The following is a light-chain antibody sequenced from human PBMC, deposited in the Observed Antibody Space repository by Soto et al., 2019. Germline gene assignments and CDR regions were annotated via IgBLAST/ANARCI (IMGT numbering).Light chain of an antibody. V-gene: IGLV2-14*01. CDR3: SSYTSSSTRV. J-gene: IGLJ1*01. CDR1: SSDIGAYDY. Sequence: QSALAQPASVSGSPGQSIAISCTGTSSDIGAYDYVSWYQHLPANPTKLIIYEVSHRPSGVSDCFSCSKSVNTSTLTSSRLHAEDDAYYYGSSYTSSSTRVFGTGTKLTVL. CDR2: EVS.